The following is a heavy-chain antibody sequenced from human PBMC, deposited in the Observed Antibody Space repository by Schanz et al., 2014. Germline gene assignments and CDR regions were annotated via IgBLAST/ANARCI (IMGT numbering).Heavy chain of an antibody. Sequence: VQLVESGGGFVQPGGSLGLSCVVSGFTVSSDHMSWVRQAPGKGLEWVAFIGYDGSNKYYADSVKGRFTISRDNSKNTLYLQMNSLRAEDTSVYFCARVRRRIATPSTPSFRNYYYYAMDVWGQGTTVTVSS. V-gene: IGHV3-30*02. CDR1: GFTVSSDH. J-gene: IGHJ6*02. CDR3: ARVRRRIATPSTPSFRNYYYYAMDV. CDR2: IGYDGSNK. D-gene: IGHD6-13*01.